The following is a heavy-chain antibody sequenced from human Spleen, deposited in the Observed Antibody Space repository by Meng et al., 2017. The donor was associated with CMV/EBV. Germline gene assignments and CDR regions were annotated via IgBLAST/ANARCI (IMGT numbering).Heavy chain of an antibody. CDR3: VRGPQSDAFDI. D-gene: IGHD3-10*01. V-gene: IGHV3-53*01. Sequence: GGSLRLSCAASGFTFSSYWMSWVRQAPGKGLEWVSFIYDGGNTYYADSVRGRFTISRDNSENTLYLQMKSLRVDDTALYYCVRGPQSDAFDIWGQGTMVTVSS. J-gene: IGHJ3*02. CDR1: GFTFSSYW. CDR2: IYDGGNT.